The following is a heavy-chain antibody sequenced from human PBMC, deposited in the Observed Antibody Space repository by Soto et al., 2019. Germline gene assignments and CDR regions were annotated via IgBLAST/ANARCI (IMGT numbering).Heavy chain of an antibody. D-gene: IGHD1-26*01. CDR2: ITPFSGDV. Sequence: QMQLVQSGAEVKKTGSTVTVSCKALGNTFTYRYLHWVRQAPGQALEWMGWITPFSGDVHYAQKFQERVTITRDSSINTAYMRMSSLRSEDTAMYYCASGGARSGPFTWELPVHWGQGNLVTVSS. CDR3: ASGGARSGPFTWELPVH. CDR1: GNTFTYRY. J-gene: IGHJ4*02. V-gene: IGHV1-45*02.